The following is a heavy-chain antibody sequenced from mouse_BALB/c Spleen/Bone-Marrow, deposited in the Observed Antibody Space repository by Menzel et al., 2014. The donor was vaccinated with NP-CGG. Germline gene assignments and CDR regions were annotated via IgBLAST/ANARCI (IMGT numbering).Heavy chain of an antibody. CDR1: GFTFSSYG. Sequence: EVKLVESGGDLVKPGGSLKLSCAASGFTFSSYGMSWVRQTPDKRLEWVATISSGGSYTYYPDSVKGRFTISRDNAKNTLYLQMSSLKSEDTAMYYCARHDYDEENFGYWGQGTTLTVSS. J-gene: IGHJ2*01. D-gene: IGHD2-4*01. CDR2: ISSGGSYT. V-gene: IGHV5-6*01. CDR3: ARHDYDEENFGY.